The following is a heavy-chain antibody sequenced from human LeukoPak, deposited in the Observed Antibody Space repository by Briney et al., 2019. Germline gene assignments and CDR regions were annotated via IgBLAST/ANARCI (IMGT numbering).Heavy chain of an antibody. D-gene: IGHD1-1*01. V-gene: IGHV3-48*04. CDR2: ISSSSSTI. J-gene: IGHJ3*02. Sequence: GGSLRLSCAASGFTLSSYSMNWVRQAPGKGLEWVSYISSSSSTIYYADSVKGRFTISRDNAKNSLYLQMNSLRAEDTAVYYCARDQDWNDPHDAFDIWGQGTMVTVSS. CDR3: ARDQDWNDPHDAFDI. CDR1: GFTLSSYS.